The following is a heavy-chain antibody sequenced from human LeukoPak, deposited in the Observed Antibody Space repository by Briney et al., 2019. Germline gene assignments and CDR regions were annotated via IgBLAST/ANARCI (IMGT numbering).Heavy chain of an antibody. V-gene: IGHV3-74*01. D-gene: IGHD4-11*01. CDR2: IKNDGSST. Sequence: GGPLRLSCAASGFTFSSYWMHWVRHAPGKGLVWVSRIKNDGSSTTYADSVKGRFTISRDNAKNTVYLQMNSVRDEDTAVYCCARVGVSTYSFDYWGQGTLVTVSS. CDR1: GFTFSSYW. CDR3: ARVGVSTYSFDY. J-gene: IGHJ4*02.